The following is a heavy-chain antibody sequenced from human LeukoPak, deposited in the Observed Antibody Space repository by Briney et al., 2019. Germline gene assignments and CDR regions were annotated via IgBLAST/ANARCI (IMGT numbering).Heavy chain of an antibody. CDR2: IYHSGST. CDR1: GYSISSGYY. CDR3: ARDRGVGKFDP. D-gene: IGHD4-23*01. Sequence: PSETLSLTCTVSGYSISSGYYWGWIRQPPGKGLEWIGSIYHSGSTYYNPSLKSRVTISVDTSKNQFSLKLSSVTAADTAVYYCARDRGVGKFDPWGQGTLVTVSS. J-gene: IGHJ5*02. V-gene: IGHV4-38-2*02.